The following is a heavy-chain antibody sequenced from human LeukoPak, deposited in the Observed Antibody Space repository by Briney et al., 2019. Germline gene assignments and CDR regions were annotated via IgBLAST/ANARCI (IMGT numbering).Heavy chain of an antibody. CDR3: ARYSYSSSPYYYYGMDV. D-gene: IGHD6-13*01. Sequence: SETLSLTCTVSGGPVSSDNYYWTWIRQPPGKVLQWIGYISYSGSTNYNPSLKSRVTISLHTSKNQFSLRLSSLTAADTAVYYCARYSYSSSPYYYYGMDVWGQGTTVTVSS. CDR1: GGPVSSDNYY. V-gene: IGHV4-61*01. J-gene: IGHJ6*02. CDR2: ISYSGST.